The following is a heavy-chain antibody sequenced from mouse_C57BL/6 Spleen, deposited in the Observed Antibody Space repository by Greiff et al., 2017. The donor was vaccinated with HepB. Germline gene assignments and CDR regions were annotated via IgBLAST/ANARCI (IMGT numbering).Heavy chain of an antibody. CDR2: ISSGSSTI. Sequence: EVQLVESGGGLVKPGGSLKLSCAASGFTFSDYGMHWVRQAPEKGLEWVAYISSGSSTIYYADTVKGRFTISRDNAKNTLFLQMTSLRSEDTAMYYCARGEYYYGSSPYFDVWGTGTTVTVSS. CDR3: ARGEYYYGSSPYFDV. CDR1: GFTFSDYG. V-gene: IGHV5-17*01. D-gene: IGHD1-1*01. J-gene: IGHJ1*03.